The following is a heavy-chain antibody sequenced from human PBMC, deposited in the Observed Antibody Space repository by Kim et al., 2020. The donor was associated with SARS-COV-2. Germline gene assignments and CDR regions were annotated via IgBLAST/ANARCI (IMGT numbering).Heavy chain of an antibody. CDR2: IYYSGST. Sequence: SETLSLTCTVSGGSISSSSYYWGWIRQPPGKGLEWIGSIYYSGSTYYNPSLKSRVTISVDTSKNQFSLKLSSVTAADTAVYYCARLTGYSSGWVDYWGQG. CDR3: ARLTGYSSGWVDY. CDR1: GGSISSSSYY. D-gene: IGHD6-19*01. J-gene: IGHJ4*02. V-gene: IGHV4-39*01.